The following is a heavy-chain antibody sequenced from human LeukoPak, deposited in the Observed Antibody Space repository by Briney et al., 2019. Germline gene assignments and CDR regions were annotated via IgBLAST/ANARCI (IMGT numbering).Heavy chain of an antibody. D-gene: IGHD2/OR15-2a*01. J-gene: IGHJ6*03. V-gene: IGHV4-30-4*08. CDR2: IYYSGST. Sequence: SQTLSLTCTVSGGSISSGHYYWSWIRQPPGKGLEWIGYIYYSGSTYYNPSLKSRVTISLDTSKNQFSQKLSSVTAADTAVYYCARDREYPYSYHYMDVWGKGTTVTVSS. CDR1: GGSISSGHYY. CDR3: ARDREYPYSYHYMDV.